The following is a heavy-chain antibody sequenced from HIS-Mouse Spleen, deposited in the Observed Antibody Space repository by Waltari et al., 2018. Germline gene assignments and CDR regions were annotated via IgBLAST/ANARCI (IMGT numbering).Heavy chain of an antibody. J-gene: IGHJ4*02. CDR3: AKVNSGSYYFDY. CDR1: GFTFSSYG. D-gene: IGHD1-26*01. CDR2: ISYDGSNK. Sequence: QVQLVESGGGVVQPGRSLRLSCAASGFTFSSYGMHWFGQAPGKGLEWVAVISYDGSNKYYADSVKGRFTISRDNYKNTLYLQMNSLRAEDTAVYYCAKVNSGSYYFDYWGQGTLVTVSS. V-gene: IGHV3-30*18.